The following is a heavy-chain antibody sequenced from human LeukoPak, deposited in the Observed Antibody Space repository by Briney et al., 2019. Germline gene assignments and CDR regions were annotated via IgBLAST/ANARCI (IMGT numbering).Heavy chain of an antibody. D-gene: IGHD5-12*01. Sequence: GSLRLFLATSGFTLGDYCLGLVRQTPGKGLGGVPGINWNGGSTGYADSVKGRFTISRDNAKNSLYLQMNSLRAEDTALYYCARMNDVDIVAPFDYWGQGTLVTVSS. CDR3: ARMNDVDIVAPFDY. J-gene: IGHJ4*02. V-gene: IGHV3-20*03. CDR2: INWNGGST. CDR1: GFTLGDYC.